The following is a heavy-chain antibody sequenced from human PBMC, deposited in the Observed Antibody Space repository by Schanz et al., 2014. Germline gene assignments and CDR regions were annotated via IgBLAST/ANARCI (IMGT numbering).Heavy chain of an antibody. D-gene: IGHD5-12*01. J-gene: IGHJ4*02. V-gene: IGHV3-30*19. Sequence: QVQLVESGGGVAQPGGSLRLSCAASGFSFSGYGMHWVRQAPGKGLEWVALISYDGSNKHYAGSVKGRFTISRDNSKKTLYVQMNSLRAEYTAVYYCARDRPSGYALDFWGQGTLVTVSS. CDR2: ISYDGSNK. CDR1: GFSFSGYG. CDR3: ARDRPSGYALDF.